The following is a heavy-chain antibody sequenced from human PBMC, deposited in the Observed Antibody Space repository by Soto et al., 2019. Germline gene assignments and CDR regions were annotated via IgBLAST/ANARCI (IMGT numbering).Heavy chain of an antibody. CDR2: IFHRGST. CDR1: GGSISSNNW. CDR3: ARVYSGSYSDS. Sequence: QVQLQESGPGLVKPSGTLSLTCAVSGGSISSNNWWSWVRQPPGKGLEWIGEIFHRGSTHYSPSLKSRVTISVDKSKKYFSLNLTSVTAADTAVYYCARVYSGSYSDSWGQGTLVTVSS. V-gene: IGHV4-4*02. J-gene: IGHJ4*02. D-gene: IGHD1-26*01.